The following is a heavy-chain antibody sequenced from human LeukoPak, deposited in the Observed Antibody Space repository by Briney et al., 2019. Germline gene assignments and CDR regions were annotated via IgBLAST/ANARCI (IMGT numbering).Heavy chain of an antibody. CDR3: VKDGALKWELLPFDY. CDR1: GFTFSSYE. D-gene: IGHD1-26*01. Sequence: PGGSLRLSCAASGFTFSSYEMNWVRQAPGKGLEWVSYISSSGSTIYYADSVKGRFTISRDNAKNSLYLQMNSLRAEDTAVYYCVKDGALKWELLPFDYWGQGTLVTVSS. J-gene: IGHJ4*02. V-gene: IGHV3-48*03. CDR2: ISSSGSTI.